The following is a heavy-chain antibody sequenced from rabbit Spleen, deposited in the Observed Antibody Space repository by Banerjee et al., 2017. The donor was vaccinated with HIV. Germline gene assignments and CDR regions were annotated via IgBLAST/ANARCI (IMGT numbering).Heavy chain of an antibody. Sequence: QSLEESGGDLVKPGASLTLTCKASGFSFSGAYFMCWVRQAPGKGLEWIARIDVGSGQTYYANWAKGRFTISKTSSTTVDLQMTSLTAADTATYFCATGVHPNYGFDFWGPGTLVTVS. CDR1: GFSFSGAYF. CDR2: IDVGSGQT. CDR3: ATGVHPNYGFDF. V-gene: IGHV1S40*01. D-gene: IGHD6-1*01. J-gene: IGHJ4*01.